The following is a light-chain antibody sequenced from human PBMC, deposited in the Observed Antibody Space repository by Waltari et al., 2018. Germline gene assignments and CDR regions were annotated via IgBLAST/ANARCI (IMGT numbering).Light chain of an antibody. CDR1: QNVNRY. J-gene: IGKJ4*01. V-gene: IGKV1-39*01. CDR3: QQTNNLPDT. Sequence: DIQMTQSPSSLSASVGDRVTITFRASQNVNRYLNWYQHKPGKAPKLLIYTASYLQSGVPSRFSGSGSGTDFTLTISSLQPEDFATYYCQQTNNLPDTFGGGTKVEIK. CDR2: TAS.